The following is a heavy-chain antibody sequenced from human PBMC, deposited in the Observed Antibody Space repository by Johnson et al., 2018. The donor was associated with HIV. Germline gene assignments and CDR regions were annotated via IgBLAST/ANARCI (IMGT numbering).Heavy chain of an antibody. CDR2: IRYDGDNQ. CDR3: ARGIVVVTRGRGSDAFDI. Sequence: VQLVESGGGVVRPGGSLRLSCAASGFTFDDYGMSWVRQAPGKGLEWVAFIRYDGDNQYYGDSVKGRFTISRDNAKNSLYLQMNSLRAEDTALYYCARGIVVVTRGRGSDAFDIWGQGTMVTVSS. D-gene: IGHD3-22*01. V-gene: IGHV3-20*04. J-gene: IGHJ3*02. CDR1: GFTFDDYG.